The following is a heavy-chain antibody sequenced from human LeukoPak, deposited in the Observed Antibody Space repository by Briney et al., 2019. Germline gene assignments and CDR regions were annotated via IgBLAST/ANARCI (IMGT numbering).Heavy chain of an antibody. V-gene: IGHV1-8*01. J-gene: IGHJ3*02. Sequence: GASVKVSCKASGYTFTSYDINWVRQATGQGLERMGWMNPNSGNTGYAQKFQGRVTMTRNTSISTAYMELSSLRSEDTAVYYCARVRGQQLPRDAFDIWGQGTMVTVSS. D-gene: IGHD6-13*01. CDR1: GYTFTSYD. CDR3: ARVRGQQLPRDAFDI. CDR2: MNPNSGNT.